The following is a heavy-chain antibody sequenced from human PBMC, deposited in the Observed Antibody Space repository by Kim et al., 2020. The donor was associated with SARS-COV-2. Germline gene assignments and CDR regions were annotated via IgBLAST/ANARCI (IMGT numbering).Heavy chain of an antibody. CDR3: ATDLNPIDS. CDR2: INPKSGGI. CDR1: GYTFTGHY. J-gene: IGHJ5*01. V-gene: IGHV1-2*02. Sequence: ASVKVSCKASGYTFTGHYMHWIRQAPGQGLEWMGWINPKSGGIKYAQKFQGRVTMTRDTSINTAYMDLSSLTSDDTVVYYCATDLNPIDSWGQGTLVIVSS.